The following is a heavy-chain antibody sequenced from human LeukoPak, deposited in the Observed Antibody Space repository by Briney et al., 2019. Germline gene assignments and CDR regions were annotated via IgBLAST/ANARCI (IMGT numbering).Heavy chain of an antibody. Sequence: GGSLRLSCAASGFTFSSYEVIWVRQAPGKGLEWVSYISTSGSTTYYADSVKGRFTISRDNAKSSLYLQMNSLRAEDTAIYYCAREGAYCFDYWGQGTLVTVSS. D-gene: IGHD3-16*01. V-gene: IGHV3-48*03. CDR3: AREGAYCFDY. CDR1: GFTFSSYE. J-gene: IGHJ4*02. CDR2: ISTSGSTT.